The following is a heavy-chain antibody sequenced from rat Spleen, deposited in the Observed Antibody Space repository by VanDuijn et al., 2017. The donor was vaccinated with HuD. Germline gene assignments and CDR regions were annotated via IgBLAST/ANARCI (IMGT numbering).Heavy chain of an antibody. CDR3: TTSYDGSYYYDY. V-gene: IGHV5-20*01. J-gene: IGHJ2*01. CDR1: GFTFSDYY. Sequence: EVQLVESGGGLVQPGRSLKLSCAASGFTFSDYYMAWVRQAPTKGLEWVATISYDGSSTYYRDSVKGRFTISRDNAKSTLYLQMDSLRSEDTDTYYCTTSYDGSYYYDYWGQGVMVTVSS. CDR2: ISYDGSST. D-gene: IGHD1-12*02.